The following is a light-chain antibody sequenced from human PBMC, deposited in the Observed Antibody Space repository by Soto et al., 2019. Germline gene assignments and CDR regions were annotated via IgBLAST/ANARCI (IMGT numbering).Light chain of an antibody. CDR3: QQYGSSPWA. Sequence: IVLTQSPGTLSLSPGERATLCCRTSESVASSYLAWYQQKPGQAPRLLIYGASSRATGIPDRFSGRGSGTDFTLTISRLEPEDFAVYYCQQYGSSPWAFGPGTKV. J-gene: IGKJ1*01. CDR1: ESVASSY. V-gene: IGKV3-20*01. CDR2: GAS.